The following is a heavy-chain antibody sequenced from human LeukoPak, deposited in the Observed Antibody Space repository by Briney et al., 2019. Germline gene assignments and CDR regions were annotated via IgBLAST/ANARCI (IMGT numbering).Heavy chain of an antibody. CDR1: GGSIHSSSYH. V-gene: IGHV4-39*01. J-gene: IGHJ6*02. CDR2: IFYSGST. CDR3: ARTHLYYGMDV. Sequence: SETLSLTCSVSGGSIHSSSYHWGWICQPPGKGLDWIGSIFYSGSTYYKPSLKSRVTISVDTSNNQFSLELSSVTAADTAVYYCARTHLYYGMDVWGQGTTVTVSS.